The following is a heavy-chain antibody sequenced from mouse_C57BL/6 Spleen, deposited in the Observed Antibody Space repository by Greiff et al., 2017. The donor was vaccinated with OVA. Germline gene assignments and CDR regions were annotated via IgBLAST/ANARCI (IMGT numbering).Heavy chain of an antibody. V-gene: IGHV5-17*01. Sequence: EVQVVESGGGLVKPGGSLKLSCAASGFTFSDYGMHWVRQAPEKGLEWVAYISSGSSTIYYADTVKGRFTISRDNAKNTLFLQMTSLRSEDTAMYYCARGLPSYYAMDYWGQGTSVTVSS. J-gene: IGHJ4*01. CDR3: ARGLPSYYAMDY. CDR1: GFTFSDYG. D-gene: IGHD2-2*01. CDR2: ISSGSSTI.